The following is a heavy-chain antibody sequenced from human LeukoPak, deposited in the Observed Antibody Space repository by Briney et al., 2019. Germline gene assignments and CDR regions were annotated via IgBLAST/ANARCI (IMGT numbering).Heavy chain of an antibody. Sequence: ASVKVLWNASGHAVTGYHMQSARQAPGQRLEWMVLSNPNRSGTNYAQKFQGRVTMTRDTSISTAYMELSRLRSDDTAVYYCARRCSSTSCYAGGGNYFDYWGQGTLVTVSS. CDR3: ARRCSSTSCYAGGGNYFDY. J-gene: IGHJ4*02. V-gene: IGHV1-2*06. CDR2: SNPNRSGT. CDR1: GHAVTGYH. D-gene: IGHD2-2*01.